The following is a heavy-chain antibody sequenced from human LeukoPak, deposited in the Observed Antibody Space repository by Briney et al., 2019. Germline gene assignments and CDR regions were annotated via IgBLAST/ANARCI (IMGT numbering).Heavy chain of an antibody. CDR3: ARGKARDGYNYPGIFDY. J-gene: IGHJ4*02. Sequence: ASVKVSCTASGYTYTSYDINWVRQATGQGLEWMGWMNPNSGNTGYAQKFQGRVTMTRNTSISTAYMELSSLRSENTAVYYCARGKARDGYNYPGIFDYWGQGILVTVSS. CDR2: MNPNSGNT. D-gene: IGHD5-24*01. V-gene: IGHV1-8*01. CDR1: GYTYTSYD.